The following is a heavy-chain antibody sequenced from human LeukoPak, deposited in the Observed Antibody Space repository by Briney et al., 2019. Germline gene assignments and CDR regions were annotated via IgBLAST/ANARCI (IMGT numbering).Heavy chain of an antibody. D-gene: IGHD3-22*01. V-gene: IGHV1-2*02. J-gene: IGHJ5*02. CDR3: ARDAGAHDTNWFDP. CDR2: INPNSGGT. CDR1: GYTFTGYY. Sequence: AASVKVSCKASGYTFTGYYMHWVRQAPGQGLEWMGWINPNSGGTNYAQKFQGRVTMTRDTSISTAYMELSRLRSDDTAVYYCARDAGAHDTNWFDPWGQGTLVTVSS.